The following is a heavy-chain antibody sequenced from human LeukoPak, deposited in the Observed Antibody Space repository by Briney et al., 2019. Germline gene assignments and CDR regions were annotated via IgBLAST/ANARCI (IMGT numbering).Heavy chain of an antibody. Sequence: GGSLRLSRAASGFTFSSYEMNWVRQAPGKGLEWVSYISSSGSTIYYADSVKGRFTISRDNAKNSLYLQMNSLRAEDTAVYYCARDPSYYYDSSVGNFDYWGQGTLSPSPQ. CDR3: ARDPSYYYDSSVGNFDY. CDR2: ISSSGSTI. J-gene: IGHJ4*02. CDR1: GFTFSSYE. V-gene: IGHV3-48*03. D-gene: IGHD3-22*01.